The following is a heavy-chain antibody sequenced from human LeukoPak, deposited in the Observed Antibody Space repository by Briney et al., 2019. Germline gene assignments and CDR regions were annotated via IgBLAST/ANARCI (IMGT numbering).Heavy chain of an antibody. CDR1: GGSISSGDYY. CDR2: IYYSGST. Sequence: SETLSLTCTVSGGSISSGDYYWSWIRQHPGKGLEWIGYIYYSGSTYYNPSLKSRVTISVDTSKNQFSLKLSSVTAADTAVYYCARGEPAEDYFDYWGQGTLVTVSS. V-gene: IGHV4-30-4*01. J-gene: IGHJ4*02. CDR3: ARGEPAEDYFDY.